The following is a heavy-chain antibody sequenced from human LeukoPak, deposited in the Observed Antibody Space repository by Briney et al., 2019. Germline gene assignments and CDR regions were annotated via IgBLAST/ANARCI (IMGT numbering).Heavy chain of an antibody. CDR2: ISWNSGSI. V-gene: IGHV3-9*01. CDR3: LLVRNYYYGMDV. D-gene: IGHD6-13*01. J-gene: IGHJ6*02. CDR1: GFTFGDYA. Sequence: GRSLRLSCAASGFTFGDYAMHWVRQAPGKGLEWVSGISWNSGSIGYADSVKGRFTISRDNAKNSLYLQMNSLRAEDTALYYCLLVRNYYYGMDVWGQGTTVTVSS.